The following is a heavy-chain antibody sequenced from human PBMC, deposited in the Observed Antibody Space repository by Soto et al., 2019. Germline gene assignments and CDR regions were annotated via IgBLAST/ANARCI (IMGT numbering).Heavy chain of an antibody. V-gene: IGHV3-30*03. CDR2: ISYDGSNK. D-gene: IGHD1-26*01. J-gene: IGHJ6*02. CDR3: AVGATTSTYGMDV. Sequence: GWSLRLSCASSVFTFISYGMHWVRQAPGKGLEWVAVISYDGSNKYYADSVKGRFTISRDNSKNTLYLQMNSLRAEDTAVYYCAVGATTSTYGMDVWGQGTTVTVSS. CDR1: VFTFISYG.